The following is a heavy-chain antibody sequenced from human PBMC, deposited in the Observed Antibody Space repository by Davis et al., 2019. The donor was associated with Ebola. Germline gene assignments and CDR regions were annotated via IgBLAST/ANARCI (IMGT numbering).Heavy chain of an antibody. V-gene: IGHV3-30*02. CDR3: AKVAGYSSSWYVGYYGMDV. D-gene: IGHD6-13*01. CDR2: IRYDGSNK. Sequence: AGSLTLSCAASGFTFSSYGMHCVRQAPGKGLEWVAFIRYDGSNKYYADSVKGRFTISRDNSKNTLYLQMNSRRAEDTAVYYCAKVAGYSSSWYVGYYGMDVWGQGTTVTVSS. J-gene: IGHJ6*02. CDR1: GFTFSSYG.